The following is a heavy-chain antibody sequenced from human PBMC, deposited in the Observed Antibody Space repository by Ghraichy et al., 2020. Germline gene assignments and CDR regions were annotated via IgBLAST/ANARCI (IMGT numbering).Heavy chain of an antibody. Sequence: GGSLRLSCAASGFTFSSYDMHWVRQAPGKGLEYVSAISRNGGSTYYADSVKGRFTISRDNSKNTLYLQMGSLRAEDMAVYYCARKLGYCSGGTCYYDLWGREPWSPSPQ. CDR3: ARKLGYCSGGTCYYDL. CDR2: ISRNGGST. J-gene: IGHJ4*02. V-gene: IGHV3-64*02. D-gene: IGHD2-15*01. CDR1: GFTFSSYD.